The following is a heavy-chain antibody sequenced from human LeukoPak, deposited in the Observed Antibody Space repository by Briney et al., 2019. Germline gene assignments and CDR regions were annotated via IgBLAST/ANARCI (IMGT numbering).Heavy chain of an antibody. D-gene: IGHD4-17*01. J-gene: IGHJ6*02. V-gene: IGHV4-31*02. CDR3: AGSLTDYGDYYYGMDV. Sequence: LRLSCAASGFTFSDYYMSWIRQHPGKGLEWIGYIYYSGGTYYNPSLKSRVTISVDTSKNQFSLKLSSVTAADTAVYYCAGSLTDYGDYYYGMDVWGQGTTVTVSS. CDR2: IYYSGGT. CDR1: GFTFSDYY.